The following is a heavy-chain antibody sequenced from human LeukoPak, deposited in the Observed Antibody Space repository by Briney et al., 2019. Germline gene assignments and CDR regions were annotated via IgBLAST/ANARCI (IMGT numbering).Heavy chain of an antibody. CDR2: ISSDGSNY. V-gene: IGHV3-30*18. CDR1: GFTFTTYG. D-gene: IGHD3-10*01. CDR3: AKAPLAYRTSGSYACGMDV. J-gene: IGHJ6*02. Sequence: GRSLRLSCEASGFTFTTYGMHWVRQAPGEGLEWMAVISSDGSNYYYADPVRGRFTISRDNSKNTLYLQMNSLRVEDTAVYYCAKAPLAYRTSGSYACGMDVWGQGTTVTVSS.